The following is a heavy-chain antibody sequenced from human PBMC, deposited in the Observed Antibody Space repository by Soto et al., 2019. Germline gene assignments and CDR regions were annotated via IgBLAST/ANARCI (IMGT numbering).Heavy chain of an antibody. D-gene: IGHD2-8*01. CDR3: AGRYCTNGVCYTNYYYYIDV. J-gene: IGHJ6*03. Sequence: GGSLRLSCAASGFTFSSYAMSWVRQAPGKGLEWVSAISGSGGNTYYADSVQGRFTISRDNSKNTLYLQMNSLRAEDTAVYYCAGRYCTNGVCYTNYYYYIDVWGKGTTVTVSS. V-gene: IGHV3-23*01. CDR1: GFTFSSYA. CDR2: ISGSGGNT.